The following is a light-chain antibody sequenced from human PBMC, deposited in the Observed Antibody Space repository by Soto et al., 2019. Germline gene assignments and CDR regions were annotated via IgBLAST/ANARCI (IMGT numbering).Light chain of an antibody. Sequence: QSVLTQPPSASGTPGQRVTISCSGSSSNVGSYTVYWYQQLPGTAPKVLIYSGNRRPSGVPARFSGSKSGTSASLAISGLQSEDEADHYCAAWDDSLNGVVFGGGTKLTVL. V-gene: IGLV1-44*01. CDR2: SGN. CDR3: AAWDDSLNGVV. J-gene: IGLJ2*01. CDR1: SSNVGSYT.